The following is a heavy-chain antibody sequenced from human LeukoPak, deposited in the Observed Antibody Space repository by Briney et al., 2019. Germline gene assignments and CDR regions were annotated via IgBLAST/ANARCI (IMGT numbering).Heavy chain of an antibody. CDR1: GFTFSIYW. CDR3: ARDEDWSGYYGAFDI. CDR2: INSDGSST. Sequence: PGGSLRLSCAASGFTFSIYWMHWVRQAPGKGLVWVSRINSDGSSTSYADSVKGRFTISRDNAKNTLYLQMNSLRAEDTAVYYCARDEDWSGYYGAFDIWAKGQWSPSLQ. V-gene: IGHV3-74*01. J-gene: IGHJ3*02. D-gene: IGHD3-3*01.